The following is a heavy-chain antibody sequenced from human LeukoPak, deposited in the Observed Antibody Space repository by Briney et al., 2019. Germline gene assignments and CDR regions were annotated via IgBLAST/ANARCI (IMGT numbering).Heavy chain of an antibody. J-gene: IGHJ4*03. CDR3: ARGHNIVATKHYVDY. D-gene: IGHD5-12*01. CDR2: ISSSSSYT. Sequence: GGSLRLSCAASGFTFSDYYMSWIRQAPGKGLEWVSYISSSSSYTNYADSVKGRFTISRDNAKNSLYLQVNSLRAEDTAVYYCARGHNIVATKHYVDYWGHGNPGTVSS. CDR1: GFTFSDYY. V-gene: IGHV3-11*05.